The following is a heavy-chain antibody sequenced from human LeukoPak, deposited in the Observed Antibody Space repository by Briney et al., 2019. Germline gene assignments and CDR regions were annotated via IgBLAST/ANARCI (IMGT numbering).Heavy chain of an antibody. CDR1: GGSISSSSYY. D-gene: IGHD3-10*01. CDR3: ARITTVRGVDFDY. Sequence: SETLSLTCTVSGGSISSSSYYWGWIRQPPGKGLEWIGSIYYSGSTYYNPSLKSRVTISVDTSKNQFSLKLSSVTAADTAVYYCARITTVRGVDFDYWGQGTLVTVSS. CDR2: IYYSGST. V-gene: IGHV4-39*01. J-gene: IGHJ4*02.